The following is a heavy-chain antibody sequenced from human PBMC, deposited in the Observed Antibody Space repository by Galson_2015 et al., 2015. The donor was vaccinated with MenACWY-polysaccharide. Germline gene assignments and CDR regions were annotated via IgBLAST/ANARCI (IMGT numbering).Heavy chain of an antibody. CDR2: TYYRSQWYN. Sequence: CAISGDSVPRQSATWNWIRQSPSRGLEWLGRTYYRSQWYNDFAVSVKSRMTINPDTSKNQFSLQLNSVTPEDTAVYYCARDPSAFSAPSAFDIWGQWTVVTVSS. D-gene: IGHD3-3*02. J-gene: IGHJ3*02. CDR3: ARDPSAFSAPSAFDI. CDR1: GDSVPRQSAT. V-gene: IGHV6-1*01.